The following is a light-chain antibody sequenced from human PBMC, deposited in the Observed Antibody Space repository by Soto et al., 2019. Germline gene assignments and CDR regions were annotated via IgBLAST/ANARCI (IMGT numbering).Light chain of an antibody. CDR1: SSDVGNYNY. V-gene: IGLV2-14*01. Sequence: QSALTQPASVSGSPGQSITISCTGTSSDVGNYNYVSWYQQHPGKAPKLMIYEVSNRPSGVSNRFSGSKSGNTASLTISGLQAEDEADYYCSSYTSVTTYVVFGGGTKLIVL. J-gene: IGLJ2*01. CDR2: EVS. CDR3: SSYTSVTTYVV.